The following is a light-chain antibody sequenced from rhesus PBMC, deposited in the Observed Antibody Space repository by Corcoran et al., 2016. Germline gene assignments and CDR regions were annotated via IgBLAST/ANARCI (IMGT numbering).Light chain of an antibody. V-gene: IGKV1-22*01. CDR2: KAS. J-gene: IGKJ1*01. CDR3: LQFSSSPWT. Sequence: DIQMTQSPSSLSASVGDTVTITCRASQSISSWLAWYQQKPGKAPKLLIYKASNLQSGVPSRFSGSGSGTDFTLTISSLQPDDFASYYCLQFSSSPWTFGQGTKVEIK. CDR1: QSISSW.